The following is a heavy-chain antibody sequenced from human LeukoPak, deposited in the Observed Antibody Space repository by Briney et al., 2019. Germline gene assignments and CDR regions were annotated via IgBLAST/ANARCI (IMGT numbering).Heavy chain of an antibody. V-gene: IGHV3-23*01. CDR2: ISGSGAST. CDR1: GFVFSTYA. Sequence: GGSLRLSCAASGFVFSTYAMSWVRQAPGRGLEWVSGISGSGASTYSANSVKGRFTIPRDNSKNTLDLQMNSLRAEDTAIYYCVKDRYSSAYYFENWGQGTLVTVSS. D-gene: IGHD5-18*01. J-gene: IGHJ4*02. CDR3: VKDRYSSAYYFEN.